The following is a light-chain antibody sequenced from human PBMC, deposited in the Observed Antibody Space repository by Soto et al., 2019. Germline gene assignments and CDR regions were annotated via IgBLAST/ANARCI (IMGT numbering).Light chain of an antibody. CDR3: QSADSSGTHVL. J-gene: IGLJ2*01. Sequence: SYELTQPPSVSVSPGQTARITCFGDALPKQYAYWYQQKPGQAPVLVIYKDNERPSGSPERFSGSSSGTTVTLTISGVQAEDEADYYCQSADSSGTHVLFGGGTKVTVL. CDR1: ALPKQY. CDR2: KDN. V-gene: IGLV3-25*03.